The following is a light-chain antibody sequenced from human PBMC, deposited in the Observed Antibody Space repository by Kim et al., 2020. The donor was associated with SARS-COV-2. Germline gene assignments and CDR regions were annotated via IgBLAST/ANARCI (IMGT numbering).Light chain of an antibody. J-gene: IGLJ2*01. V-gene: IGLV3-1*01. CDR1: KLGEKY. CDR3: QAWDSGTVE. Sequence: SYELTQPPSVSVSPGQTVSITCSGDKLGEKYSCWYQQKSGQSPVLVIYQDFKRPSGIPERFSGSNFGNTATLTISGTQAVDEADHYCQAWDSGTVEFGGGTKLTVL. CDR2: QDF.